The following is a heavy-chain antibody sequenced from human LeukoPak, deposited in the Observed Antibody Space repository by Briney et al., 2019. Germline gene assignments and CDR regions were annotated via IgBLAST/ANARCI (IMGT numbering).Heavy chain of an antibody. CDR2: ISAYNGNT. CDR3: ARDLMGDTDYYYYYGMDV. J-gene: IGHJ6*02. Sequence: ASVKVSCKASGYTFTSYGISWVRHAPGQVLEWMGWISAYNGNTNYAQKLQGRVTMTTDTSTSTAYMELRSLRSDDTAVYYCARDLMGDTDYYYYYGMDVWGQGTTVTVSS. D-gene: IGHD2-8*01. V-gene: IGHV1-18*01. CDR1: GYTFTSYG.